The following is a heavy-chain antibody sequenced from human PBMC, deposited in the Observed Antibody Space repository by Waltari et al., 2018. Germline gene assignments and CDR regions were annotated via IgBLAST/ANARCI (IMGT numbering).Heavy chain of an antibody. CDR1: GGSFSGYY. V-gene: IGHV4-34*01. Sequence: QVQLQQWGAGLLKPSETLSLTCAVYGGSFSGYYWSWIRQPPGKGLVWIGESNHSGSTNNNPALKSRVTISVDTSKNQSSLKLSSVTAAETAGYYGARVPRYCSSTSFGPCAFEIWGQGTMVTVSS. CDR2: SNHSGST. J-gene: IGHJ3*02. D-gene: IGHD2-2*01. CDR3: ARVPRYCSSTSFGPCAFEI.